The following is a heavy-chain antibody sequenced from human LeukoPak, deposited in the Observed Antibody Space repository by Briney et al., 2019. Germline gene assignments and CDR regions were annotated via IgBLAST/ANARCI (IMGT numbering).Heavy chain of an antibody. V-gene: IGHV4-39*07. CDR2: IYYSGST. CDR3: ARRIVGANPCIDY. J-gene: IGHJ4*02. D-gene: IGHD1-26*01. Sequence: SETLSLTCAISGGSISGTPYYWGWIRQPPGKGLEWIGSIYYSGSTYYNPSLKSRLTISVDTSKNQFSLKLSSVTAADTAVYYCARRIVGANPCIDYWGQGTLVTVSS. CDR1: GGSISGTPYY.